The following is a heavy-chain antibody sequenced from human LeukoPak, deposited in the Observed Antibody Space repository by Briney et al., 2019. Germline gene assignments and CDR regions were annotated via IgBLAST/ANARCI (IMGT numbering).Heavy chain of an antibody. CDR2: ISYDGSNE. D-gene: IGHD5-18*01. CDR3: AKAYSYGHYYYYYYMDV. J-gene: IGHJ6*03. CDR1: GFTLRSYA. Sequence: GGSLRLSCAASGFTLRSYAMHGVRQAPGKGVEWVAVISYDGSNEYYADSVKGRFTISRDSSKNTLYLQMNSPRAEDTAVYYCAKAYSYGHYYYYYYMDVWGKGTTVTVSS. V-gene: IGHV3-30*04.